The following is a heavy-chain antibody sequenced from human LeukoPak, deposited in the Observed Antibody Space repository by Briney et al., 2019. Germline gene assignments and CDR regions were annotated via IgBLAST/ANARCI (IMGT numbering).Heavy chain of an antibody. CDR1: GFTFSSCA. V-gene: IGHV3-23*01. J-gene: IGHJ4*02. Sequence: GGSLRLSCAASGFTFSSCAMNWVRQAPGKGLEWVSTISGSGNTYYADSLKGRFTISRDNSKNSLYLQMSNLRADDTALYYCAKGADQLVSCGDYWGQGALVTVSS. D-gene: IGHD2-2*01. CDR3: AKGADQLVSCGDY. CDR2: ISGSGNT.